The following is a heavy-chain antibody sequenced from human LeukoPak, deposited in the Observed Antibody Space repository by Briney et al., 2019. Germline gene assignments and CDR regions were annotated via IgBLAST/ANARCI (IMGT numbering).Heavy chain of an antibody. J-gene: IGHJ3*02. D-gene: IGHD1-14*01. CDR3: ARVTLTSGAAIDI. CDR2: IYHSGKP. Sequence: SQTLSHTCTVSGGSISSDDYYWSWIRQHPGKGLEWIGYIYHSGKPYYNPSLKSRIIMSIDTSENQFSLKLSSVTAADTAMYYCARVTLTSGAAIDIWGQGTVVTVSS. CDR1: GGSISSDDYY. V-gene: IGHV4-31*03.